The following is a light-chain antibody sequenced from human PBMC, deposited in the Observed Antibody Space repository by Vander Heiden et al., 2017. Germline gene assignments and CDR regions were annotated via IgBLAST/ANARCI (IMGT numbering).Light chain of an antibody. J-gene: IGLJ2*01. CDR2: DDR. CDR3: QVWDSVSDPVV. Sequence: SYVLTQPPSVSVAPGRTATITYGGNNIGSRSVQWYQKKPGQAPVLVVYDDRVRPSGIPERVSGSNSEDTATLTISRVEAGDEADYYCQVWDSVSDPVVFGGGTKVTV. V-gene: IGLV3-21*02. CDR1: NIGSRS.